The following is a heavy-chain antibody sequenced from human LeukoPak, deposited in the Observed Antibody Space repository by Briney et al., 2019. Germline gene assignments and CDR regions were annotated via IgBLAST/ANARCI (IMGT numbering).Heavy chain of an antibody. Sequence: PGGSLRLSCAASGFTFSSYSMNWVRQAPGKGPEWVSSISSSSSYIYYADSAKGRFTISRGNAKNSLYLQMNSLRAEDTAVYYCARDPEGVGGTGDYWGQGTLVTVSS. V-gene: IGHV3-21*01. CDR1: GFTFSSYS. CDR2: ISSSSSYI. J-gene: IGHJ4*02. CDR3: ARDPEGVGGTGDY. D-gene: IGHD1-14*01.